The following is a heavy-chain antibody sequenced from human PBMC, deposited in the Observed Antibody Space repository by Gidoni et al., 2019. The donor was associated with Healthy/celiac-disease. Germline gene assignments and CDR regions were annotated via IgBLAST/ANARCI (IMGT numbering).Heavy chain of an antibody. CDR2: IWYDGSNK. CDR1: GFTFSSYG. J-gene: IGHJ4*02. CDR3: ARDSGGGYSGFLDY. V-gene: IGHV3-33*01. Sequence: QVQLVESGGGVVQPGRSLRLSCAASGFTFSSYGMHWVRQAPGKGLEWVAVIWYDGSNKYYADSVKGRFTISRDNSKNTLYLQMNSLRAEDTAVYYCARDSGGGYSGFLDYWGQGTLVTVSS. D-gene: IGHD5-12*01.